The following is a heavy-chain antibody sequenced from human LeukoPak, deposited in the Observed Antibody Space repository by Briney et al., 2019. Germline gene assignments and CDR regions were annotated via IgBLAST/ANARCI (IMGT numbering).Heavy chain of an antibody. Sequence: PGGSLRLSCAASGFTFSSYSMNWVRQAPGKGLEWVSSISSSSSYIYYADSVKGRFTISRDNAKNSLYLQMNSLRAEDTAVYYCAREQQAYYYYYMDFWGKGTTVTVSS. J-gene: IGHJ6*03. V-gene: IGHV3-21*01. CDR1: GFTFSSYS. D-gene: IGHD6-13*01. CDR2: ISSSSSYI. CDR3: AREQQAYYYYYMDF.